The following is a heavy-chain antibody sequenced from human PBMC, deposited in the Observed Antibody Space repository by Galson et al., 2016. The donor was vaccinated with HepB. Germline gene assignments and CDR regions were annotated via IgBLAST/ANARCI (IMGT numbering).Heavy chain of an antibody. J-gene: IGHJ6*02. CDR3: AKDHGGASYQYSDMDV. CDR1: GFTFDDYA. D-gene: IGHD3-10*01. V-gene: IGHV3-9*01. CDR2: ISWNSVNI. Sequence: SLRLSCAASGFTFDDYAMHWVRQDQGKGLEWVSGISWNSVNIGYADSVKGRFSISRDNAKNSLYLQMNSLRAEDTAFYYCAKDHGGASYQYSDMDVWGQGTTVTVSS.